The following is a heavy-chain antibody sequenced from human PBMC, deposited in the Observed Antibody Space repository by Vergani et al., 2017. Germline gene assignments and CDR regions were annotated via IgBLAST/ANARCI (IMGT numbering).Heavy chain of an antibody. CDR3: ARVIGDYYDSSGYYYEADAFDI. D-gene: IGHD3-22*01. J-gene: IGHJ3*02. CDR2: ISSSSSYI. Sequence: VQLVESGGGVVQPGRSLRLSCAASGFTFSSYSMNWVRQAPGKGLEWVSSISSSSSYIYYADSVKGRFTISRDNAKNSLYLQMNSLRAEDTAVYYCARVIGDYYDSSGYYYEADAFDIWGQGTMVTVSS. V-gene: IGHV3-21*01. CDR1: GFTFSSYS.